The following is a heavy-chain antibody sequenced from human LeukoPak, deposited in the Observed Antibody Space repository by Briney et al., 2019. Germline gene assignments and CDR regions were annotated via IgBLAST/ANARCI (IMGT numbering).Heavy chain of an antibody. D-gene: IGHD3-10*01. V-gene: IGHV4-4*07. CDR2: IYNSGST. J-gene: IGHJ4*02. Sequence: PSETLSLTCTVSGGSISSNYWSWIRQPAGKGLEWIGRIYNSGSTNHNTNYNPSLSSRATMSVDTSKEQFSLKLNSVTAADTAVYFCARAIWYGSGTTAFDSWGQGTLVTVSS. CDR1: GGSISSNY. CDR3: ARAIWYGSGTTAFDS.